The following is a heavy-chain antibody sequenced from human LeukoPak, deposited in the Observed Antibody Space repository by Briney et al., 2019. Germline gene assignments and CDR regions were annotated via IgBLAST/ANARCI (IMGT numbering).Heavy chain of an antibody. V-gene: IGHV3-23*01. J-gene: IGHJ4*02. CDR3: AKAGRLLWFGELFPKRYFDY. CDR1: GFTFSSHA. D-gene: IGHD3-10*01. CDR2: ISGSGGST. Sequence: GGSLRLSCAASGFTFSSHAMSWVRQAPGKGLEWVSAISGSGGSTYYADSVKGRFTISRDNSKNTLYLQMNSLRAEDTAVYYCAKAGRLLWFGELFPKRYFDYWGQGTLVTVSS.